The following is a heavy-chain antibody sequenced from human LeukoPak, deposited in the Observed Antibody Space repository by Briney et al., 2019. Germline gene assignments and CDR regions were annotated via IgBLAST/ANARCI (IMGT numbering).Heavy chain of an antibody. CDR2: ISSSSTTI. CDR1: GFTFSTYA. V-gene: IGHV3-48*01. D-gene: IGHD7-27*01. Sequence: GGSLRLSCADSGFTFSTYAMNWVRQAPGKGLEWVSYISSSSTTIYYADSVKGRFTISRDNAKKSLYLQMNTLRAEDTAVYYCARDELGIDYWGQGTLVTVSS. CDR3: ARDELGIDY. J-gene: IGHJ4*02.